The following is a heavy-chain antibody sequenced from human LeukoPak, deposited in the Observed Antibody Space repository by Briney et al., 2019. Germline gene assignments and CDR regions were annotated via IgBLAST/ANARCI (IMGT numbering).Heavy chain of an antibody. J-gene: IGHJ4*02. CDR3: AADSSRDYFDY. D-gene: IGHD3-22*01. Sequence: GGSLRLSCAASGFTFSSYGMHWVRQAPGKGLDWVALISSDGTTKYYADSVKGRFTISRDNSKNTLYLQMNSLRSEDTAVYYCAADSSRDYFDYWGQGTLVTVSS. V-gene: IGHV3-30*03. CDR2: ISSDGTTK. CDR1: GFTFSSYG.